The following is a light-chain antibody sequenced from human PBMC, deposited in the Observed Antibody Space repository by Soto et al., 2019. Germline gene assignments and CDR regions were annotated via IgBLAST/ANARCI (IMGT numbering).Light chain of an antibody. J-gene: IGKJ4*01. V-gene: IGKV3-20*01. CDR2: GAS. Sequence: EIVLTQSPGTLSLSPGERATLSCRASQIVSSNYLAWYQQKLGQSPRLLIYGASSRATGIPDRFSGSGSGTDFTLIISSLQAEDVALYYCQQYYNNPFTFGGGTKVEIK. CDR3: QQYYNNPFT. CDR1: QIVSSNY.